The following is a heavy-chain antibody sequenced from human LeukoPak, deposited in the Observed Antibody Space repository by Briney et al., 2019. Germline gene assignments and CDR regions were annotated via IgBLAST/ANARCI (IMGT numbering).Heavy chain of an antibody. CDR1: GGTFSSYA. D-gene: IGHD5-24*01. J-gene: IGHJ4*02. CDR2: IIPILGIA. Sequence: ASVKVSCKASGGTFSSYAISWVRQAPGQGLEWMGRIIPILGIANYAQKFQGRVTITADKSTSTAYMELSSLRSEDTAMYYCAREGRDGYNLIDDYWGQGTLVTVSS. CDR3: AREGRDGYNLIDDY. V-gene: IGHV1-69*04.